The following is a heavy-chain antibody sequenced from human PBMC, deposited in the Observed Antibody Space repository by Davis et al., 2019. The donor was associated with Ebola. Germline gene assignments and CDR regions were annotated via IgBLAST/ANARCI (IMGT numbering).Heavy chain of an antibody. V-gene: IGHV3-9*02. CDR3: AKGRTIPLALDF. J-gene: IGHJ4*02. CDR2: ISWNSDSI. D-gene: IGHD2-2*02. Sequence: GGSLRLSCAGSGFASGAYVMHWVRQAPGKGLEWVAGISWNSDSIVYADSVKGRFTISRDNAKNSLYLQMNSLRGEDTAFYYCAKGRTIPLALDFWGRGTLVTVSS. CDR1: GFASGAYV.